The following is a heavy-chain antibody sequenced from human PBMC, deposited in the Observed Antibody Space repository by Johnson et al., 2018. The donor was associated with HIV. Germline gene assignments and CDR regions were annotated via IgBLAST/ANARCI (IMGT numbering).Heavy chain of an antibody. CDR3: AKEYLGRWAHDYYDSSGSDDAFDI. V-gene: IGHV3-30-3*01. D-gene: IGHD3-22*01. CDR2: ISYDGSNK. CDR1: GFTFSSYA. J-gene: IGHJ3*02. Sequence: QVQLVESGGGVVQPGRSLRLSCAASGFTFSSYAMHWVRQAPGKGLEWVAVISYDGSNKYYADSVKGRFTISRDNSKNLLYLQMNSLRAEDTAVYYCAKEYLGRWAHDYYDSSGSDDAFDIWGQGTMVTVSS.